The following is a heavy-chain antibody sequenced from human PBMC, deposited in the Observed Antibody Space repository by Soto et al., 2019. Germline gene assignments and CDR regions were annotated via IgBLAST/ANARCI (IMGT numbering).Heavy chain of an antibody. CDR2: IIPIFGTA. CDR1: GGTFSSYG. D-gene: IGHD3-22*01. V-gene: IGHV1-69*13. CDR3: ARGDFSYDSSGYYSPDY. J-gene: IGHJ4*02. Sequence: SVKVSCKASGGTFSSYGISWVRQAPGQGLEWMGGIIPIFGTANYAQKFQGRVTITADESTSTAYMELSSLRSEDTAVYYCARGDFSYDSSGYYSPDYWGQGTLVTVSS.